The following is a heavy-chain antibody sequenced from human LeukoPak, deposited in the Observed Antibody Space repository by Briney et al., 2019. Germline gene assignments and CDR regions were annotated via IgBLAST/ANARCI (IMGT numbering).Heavy chain of an antibody. CDR2: MNPNSGNT. CDR1: GYTFTSYD. CDR3: AREQQLRDYYCYMDV. Sequence: GASVKVSCKASGYTFTSYDINWVRQATGQGLEWMGWMNPNSGNTGYAQKFQGRVTITRNTSISTAYMELSSLRSEDTAVYYCAREQQLRDYYCYMDVWGKGTTVTVSS. D-gene: IGHD6-13*01. V-gene: IGHV1-8*03. J-gene: IGHJ6*03.